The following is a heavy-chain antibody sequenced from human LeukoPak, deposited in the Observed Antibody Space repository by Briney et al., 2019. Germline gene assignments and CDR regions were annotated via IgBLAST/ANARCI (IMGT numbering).Heavy chain of an antibody. J-gene: IGHJ4*02. CDR3: ARGPERELFSPFDY. CDR1: GGSFSGYY. CDR2: IDHSGST. Sequence: PSEPLSLTCAVYGGSFSGYYWSWIRQPPGKGLEWIGEIDHSGSTNFNPSLKSRVTISVDTSKNQFSLKMSSVTAADTAVYYCARGPERELFSPFDYWGQGTLVTVSS. V-gene: IGHV4-34*01. D-gene: IGHD3-10*01.